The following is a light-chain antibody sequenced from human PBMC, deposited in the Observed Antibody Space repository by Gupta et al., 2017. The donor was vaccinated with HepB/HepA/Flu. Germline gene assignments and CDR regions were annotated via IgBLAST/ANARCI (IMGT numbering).Light chain of an antibody. J-gene: IGKJ2*01. CDR3: QQYDSWPVT. CDR2: DTS. Sequence: IVLTQSPATLSMSPGERATLVCRASQSVDISLAWYQQKPGQAPRLLIYDTSSSAASVPARFSGSGSGPEFTLTISSLQAEDFAVSYCQQYDSWPVTFGQGTKLEIK. CDR1: QSVDIS. V-gene: IGKV3-15*01.